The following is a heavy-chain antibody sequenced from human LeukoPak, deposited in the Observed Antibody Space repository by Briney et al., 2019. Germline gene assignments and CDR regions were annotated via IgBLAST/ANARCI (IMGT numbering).Heavy chain of an antibody. V-gene: IGHV4-59*11. J-gene: IGHJ4*02. D-gene: IGHD6-19*01. CDR2: SYYSGST. CDR1: GGSIRSHY. Sequence: SETLSLTCTVSGGSIRSHYWSWIRQPPAQGLERIGYSYYSGSTNYNYSLTSRVTILVDSSKSQFSLKLTSVTAADTAVYYCARVPCTAGWPFYFDYWGQGILVTVSS. CDR3: ARVPCTAGWPFYFDY.